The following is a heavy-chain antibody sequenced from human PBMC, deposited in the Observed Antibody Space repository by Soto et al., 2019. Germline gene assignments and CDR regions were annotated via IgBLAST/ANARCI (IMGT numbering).Heavy chain of an antibody. V-gene: IGHV3-23*01. D-gene: IGHD3-9*01. Sequence: GGSLRLSCAASGFTFNTYAMTWVRQTPGKGLEWVSFITTRGARTYYADPVRGRFTISTDSSRNTLYLQMNSLRPGDTAVYFCARYRSDGSASFDSWGQGTRVTVSS. CDR3: ARYRSDGSASFDS. CDR1: GFTFNTYA. CDR2: ITTRGART. J-gene: IGHJ4*02.